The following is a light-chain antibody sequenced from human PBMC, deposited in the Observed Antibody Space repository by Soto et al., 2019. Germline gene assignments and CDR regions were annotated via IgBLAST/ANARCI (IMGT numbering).Light chain of an antibody. V-gene: IGLV2-11*01. J-gene: IGLJ1*01. CDR2: DVS. CDR3: CSYAGSPYV. Sequence: QSALTQPRSVSGSPGQSVTISCTGTSSDVGGYNYVSWYQQHPGKAPKLMIYDVSKRPSGVPDRFSGSKSGNTASLTISGLQAEDEADSYCCSYAGSPYVFGNGTKVTVL. CDR1: SSDVGGYNY.